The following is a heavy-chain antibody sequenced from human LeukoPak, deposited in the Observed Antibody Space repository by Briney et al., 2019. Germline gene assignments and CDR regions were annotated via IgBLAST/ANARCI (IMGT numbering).Heavy chain of an antibody. Sequence: SSETLSLTCAVYGGSFSGYYWSWIRQPPGKGLEWIGEINHSGSTNYNPSLKSRVTISVGTSKNQFSLKLSSVTAADTAVYYCARLKKGNFDYWGQGTLVTVSS. CDR3: ARLKKGNFDY. CDR1: GGSFSGYY. D-gene: IGHD3-10*01. V-gene: IGHV4-34*01. J-gene: IGHJ4*02. CDR2: INHSGST.